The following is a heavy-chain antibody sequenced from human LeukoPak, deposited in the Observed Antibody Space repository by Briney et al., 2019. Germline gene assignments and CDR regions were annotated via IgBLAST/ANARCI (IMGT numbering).Heavy chain of an antibody. J-gene: IGHJ3*02. CDR2: ISSSSSYI. CDR3: GSDTATGGYAFDI. V-gene: IGHV3-21*01. D-gene: IGHD5-18*01. Sequence: PGGSLRLSCAASGFTFSSYSMNWVRQAPGKGLEWVSSISSSSSYIYYADSVKGRFTISRDNAKNSLYLQMNSLRAEDTAVYYCGSDTATGGYAFDIWGQGTMVTVSS. CDR1: GFTFSSYS.